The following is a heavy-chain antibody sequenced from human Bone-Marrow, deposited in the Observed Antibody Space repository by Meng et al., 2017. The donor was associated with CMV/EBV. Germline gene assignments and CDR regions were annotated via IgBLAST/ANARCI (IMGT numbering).Heavy chain of an antibody. CDR3: ASPTDCSSTSCPEYFQH. Sequence: HWVRQATGKGLEWVSGIGTAGDTNYPGPVKGRFTISRDNAKNSLYLQMNSLRAEDTAVYYCASPTDCSSTSCPEYFQHWGQGTLVTVSS. CDR2: IGTAGDT. V-gene: IGHV3-13*01. J-gene: IGHJ1*01. D-gene: IGHD2-2*01.